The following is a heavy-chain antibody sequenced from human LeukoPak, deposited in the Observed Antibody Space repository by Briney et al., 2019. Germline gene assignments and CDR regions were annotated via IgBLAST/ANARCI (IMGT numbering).Heavy chain of an antibody. CDR3: ARDHYYYDSSGHYYYYYYGMDV. CDR1: GGTFSSYA. CDR2: IIPSFGTA. J-gene: IGHJ6*02. V-gene: IGHV1-69*13. D-gene: IGHD3-22*01. Sequence: ASVKVSCKASGGTFSSYAISWVRQAPGQGLEWMGGIIPSFGTANYAQKFQGRVTITADESTSTAYMELSSLRSEDTAVYYCARDHYYYDSSGHYYYYYYGMDVWGQGTTVTVSS.